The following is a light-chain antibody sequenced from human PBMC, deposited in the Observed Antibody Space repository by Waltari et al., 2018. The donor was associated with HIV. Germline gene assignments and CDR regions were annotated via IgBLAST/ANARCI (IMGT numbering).Light chain of an antibody. Sequence: SYVLTQPPPVSVAPGQTARMTCGGNNIGSKRLHWYQQKPGQAPVLVVYDDRDRPSGIPERFSGSNFGNTATLTITRVEAGDEADYYCQVWESSTDDHQVVFGGGTKLTVL. CDR1: NIGSKR. CDR3: QVWESSTDDHQVV. J-gene: IGLJ2*01. V-gene: IGLV3-21*02. CDR2: DDR.